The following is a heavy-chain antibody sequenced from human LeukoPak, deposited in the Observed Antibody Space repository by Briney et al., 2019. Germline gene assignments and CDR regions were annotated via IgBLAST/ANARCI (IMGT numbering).Heavy chain of an antibody. V-gene: IGHV3-23*01. CDR3: VKGRMSEDGLDF. CDR1: GFTFGRSA. J-gene: IGHJ4*02. CDR2: ISSSGNT. Sequence: GGSLRLSCEASGFTFGRSAMTWVRQTPGQGLEWFSSISSSGNTYYADSVKGRFTISRDNSKNLVNLQMNSLRAEDTAIYYCVKGRMSEDGLDFWGQGSLVTVSS. D-gene: IGHD5-24*01.